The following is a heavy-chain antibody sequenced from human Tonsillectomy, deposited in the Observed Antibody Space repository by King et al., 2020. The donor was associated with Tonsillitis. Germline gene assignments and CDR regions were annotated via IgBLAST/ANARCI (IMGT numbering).Heavy chain of an antibody. D-gene: IGHD3-3*01. Sequence: QLVQSGGGLVQPGGSLRLSCAASGFTFSSYAMSWVRQAPGKGLEWVSAISGSDAGTYYADSAGTYYADSVKGRFTISRDNSKNTLYLQVNSLRAEDTAVYYCAKGYDFWSGYYASGYWGQGTLVTVSS. V-gene: IGHV3-23*04. J-gene: IGHJ4*02. CDR1: GFTFSSYA. CDR3: AKGYDFWSGYYASGY. CDR2: ISGSDAGTYYADSAGT.